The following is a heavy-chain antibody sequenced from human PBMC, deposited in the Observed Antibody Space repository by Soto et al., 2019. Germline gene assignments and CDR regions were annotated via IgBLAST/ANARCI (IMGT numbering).Heavy chain of an antibody. CDR2: ISGSGGST. CDR3: AKETNYDFWSGYLNSYYYYGMDV. CDR1: GFTFSSYA. D-gene: IGHD3-3*01. V-gene: IGHV3-23*01. J-gene: IGHJ6*02. Sequence: HPGGSLRLSCAASGFTFSSYAMSWVRQAPGKGLEWVSAISGSGGSTYYADSVKGRFTISRDNSKNTLYLQMNSLRAEDTAVYYCAKETNYDFWSGYLNSYYYYGMDVWGQGTTVTVSS.